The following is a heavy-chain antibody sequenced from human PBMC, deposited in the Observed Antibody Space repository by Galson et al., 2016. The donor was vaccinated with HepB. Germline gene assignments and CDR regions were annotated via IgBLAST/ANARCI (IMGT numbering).Heavy chain of an antibody. Sequence: SLRLSCAASGFTFTNHAMTWVRQAPGQGLEWVSNIIGSGSSTYYADSVKGRFTISRDNSKNTLYLQMNSLRAEDAAVYYCAKWGIHIVNHYNIDVWGKGTTVTVSS. J-gene: IGHJ6*03. D-gene: IGHD3-16*01. CDR1: GFTFTNHA. CDR3: AKWGIHIVNHYNIDV. V-gene: IGHV3-23*01. CDR2: IIGSGSST.